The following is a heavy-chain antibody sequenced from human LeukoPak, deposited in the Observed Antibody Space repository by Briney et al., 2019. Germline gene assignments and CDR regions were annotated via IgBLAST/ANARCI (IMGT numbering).Heavy chain of an antibody. D-gene: IGHD7-27*01. Sequence: GRSLRLSCAASGFTFSSYAMHWVRQAPGKGLEWVAVISYDGSNKYYADSVKGRFTISRDNSKNTLYLQMNSLRAEDTAVYYCARGTPGWGYFDYWGQGTLVTVSS. V-gene: IGHV3-30-3*01. CDR3: ARGTPGWGYFDY. J-gene: IGHJ4*02. CDR2: ISYDGSNK. CDR1: GFTFSSYA.